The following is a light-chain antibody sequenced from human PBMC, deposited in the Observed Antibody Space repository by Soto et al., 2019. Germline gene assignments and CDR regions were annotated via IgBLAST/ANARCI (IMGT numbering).Light chain of an antibody. J-gene: IGKJ1*01. CDR3: QHYTLSSGP. Sequence: DIQMTQSPSAVSASVGDSVTISCRASQDIVTYVAWYQQKPGRAPKLLIFDASTLLPEVPPRFRAAGSGSDFTLTISSLQPDDFAVYYCQHYTLSSGPFGQGTRV. CDR2: DAS. CDR1: QDIVTY. V-gene: IGKV1-5*01.